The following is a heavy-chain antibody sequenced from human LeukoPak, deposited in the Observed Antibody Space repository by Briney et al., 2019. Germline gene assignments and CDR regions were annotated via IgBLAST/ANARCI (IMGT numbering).Heavy chain of an antibody. CDR1: GCSISSSSFY. D-gene: IGHD3-10*01. CDR2: IYYSEST. J-gene: IGHJ5*02. Sequence: SEALSLTCAVSGCSISSSSFYWGCMPQPPGKGLEWIRSIYYSESTYDNSALKTRVTISVDTSKTQFSLKLSSVTAADPAVYYCARDSITMVRGVIIPPGFDPWGQGTLVTVSS. CDR3: ARDSITMVRGVIIPPGFDP. V-gene: IGHV4-39*07.